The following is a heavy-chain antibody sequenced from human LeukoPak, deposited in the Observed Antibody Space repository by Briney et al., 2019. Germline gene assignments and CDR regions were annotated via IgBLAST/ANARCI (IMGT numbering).Heavy chain of an antibody. Sequence: PSETLSLTCTVSGGSISSYYWSWIRQPPGKGLEWIGYIYYSGSTNYNPSLKSRVTISVDTSKNQFSLKLSSVTAADTAEYYCAAIPQPWLVWWYFDYWGQGTLVTVSS. D-gene: IGHD6-19*01. CDR3: AAIPQPWLVWWYFDY. CDR1: GGSISSYY. CDR2: IYYSGST. V-gene: IGHV4-59*08. J-gene: IGHJ4*02.